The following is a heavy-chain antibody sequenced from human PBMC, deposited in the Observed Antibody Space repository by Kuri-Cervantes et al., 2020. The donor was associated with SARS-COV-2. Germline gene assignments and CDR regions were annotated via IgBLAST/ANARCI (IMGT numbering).Heavy chain of an antibody. CDR3: ARRSVVVVAATGWGMDV. CDR2: IYHSGST. V-gene: IGHV4-38-2*01. D-gene: IGHD2-15*01. J-gene: IGHJ6*02. CDR1: GYSISSGYY. Sequence: SQTLSLTCAVSGYSISSGYYWGWIRQPPGKGLEWIGSIYHSGSTYYNPSLKSRVTVSVDTSKNQFSLKLSSVTAADTAVYYCARRSVVVVAATGWGMDVWGQGTTVTVSS.